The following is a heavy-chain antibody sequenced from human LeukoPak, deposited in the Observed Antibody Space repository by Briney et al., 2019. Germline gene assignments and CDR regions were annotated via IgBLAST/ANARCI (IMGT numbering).Heavy chain of an antibody. Sequence: PSETLSLTCTVSRGSLSRHSWSWIRQPPGKGLDWIGSVSCGGFTKYNPSLESRVSMSVDTSKDQFSLRLSSVTAADTAFYYCARATGGLTLFDYWGQGTPVTVSS. D-gene: IGHD3-10*01. V-gene: IGHV4-59*11. CDR2: VSCGGFT. J-gene: IGHJ4*02. CDR1: RGSLSRHS. CDR3: ARATGGLTLFDY.